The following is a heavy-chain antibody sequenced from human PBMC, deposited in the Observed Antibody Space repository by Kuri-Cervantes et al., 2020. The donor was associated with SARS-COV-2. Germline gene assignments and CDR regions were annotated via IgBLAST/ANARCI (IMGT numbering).Heavy chain of an antibody. V-gene: IGHV1-69*05. Sequence: SVKVSCKASGGTFSSYAISWVRQAPGQGLEWMGGIIPIFGTANYAQKFQGRVTMTRDTSISTAYMELSRLRSDDTAVYYCARGDYVWGSYRYYMDVWGKGATVTVSS. D-gene: IGHD3-16*02. J-gene: IGHJ6*03. CDR3: ARGDYVWGSYRYYMDV. CDR2: IIPIFGTA. CDR1: GGTFSSYA.